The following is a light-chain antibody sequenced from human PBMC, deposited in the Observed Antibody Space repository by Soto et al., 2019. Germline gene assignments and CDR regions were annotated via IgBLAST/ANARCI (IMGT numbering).Light chain of an antibody. CDR2: VNN. Sequence: QSVLTQPPSVSGAPGQRVTISCTGSSSNIGTGYDVHWYQQLPGTAPKLLIYVNNNRPSGVPDRFSGSKSGTSASLAITGVQAEDEAAYYCESYDKALSAWVFGGGTKLTVL. CDR1: SSNIGTGYD. CDR3: ESYDKALSAWV. V-gene: IGLV1-40*01. J-gene: IGLJ3*02.